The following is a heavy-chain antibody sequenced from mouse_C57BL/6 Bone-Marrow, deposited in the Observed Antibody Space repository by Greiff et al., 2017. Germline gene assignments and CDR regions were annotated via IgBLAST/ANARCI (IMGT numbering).Heavy chain of an antibody. CDR1: GFTFSSYA. D-gene: IGHD1-1*01. J-gene: IGHJ4*01. CDR2: ISSGGDYI. CDR3: TREGYYYGSRVYAMDY. Sequence: EVNLVESGEGLVKPGGSLKLSCAASGFTFSSYAMSWVRQTPEKRLEWVAYISSGGDYIYYADTVKGRFTISRDNARNTLYLQMSSLKSEDTAMYYCTREGYYYGSRVYAMDYWGQGTSVTVSS. V-gene: IGHV5-9-1*02.